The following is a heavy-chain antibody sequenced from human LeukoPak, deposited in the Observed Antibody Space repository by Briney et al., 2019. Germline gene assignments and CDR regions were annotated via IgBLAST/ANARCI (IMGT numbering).Heavy chain of an antibody. Sequence: NPSETLSLTCTVSGGSINSYYWGWLRQPPEKGLEWIGYIYYSGSTTYNPSLKSRVTISVDTSKNQFSLKLSSVTAADTAVYYCARETSSGSGYYFDYWGQGTLVTVSS. CDR2: IYYSGST. J-gene: IGHJ4*02. CDR1: GGSINSYY. CDR3: ARETSSGSGYYFDY. D-gene: IGHD3-22*01. V-gene: IGHV4-59*01.